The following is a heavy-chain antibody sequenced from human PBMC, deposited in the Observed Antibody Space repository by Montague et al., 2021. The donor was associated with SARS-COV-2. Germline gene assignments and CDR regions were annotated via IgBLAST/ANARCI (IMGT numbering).Heavy chain of an antibody. CDR2: MYDSGITHFASGIT. Sequence: SETLSLTCTVSGGSVSSGSYYWSWIRQPPGGGLEWTGYMYDSGITHFASGITHYNPSLRGRVSISVDRSVNQFSLSLGSVTAADTAVYYCAGREAYKQTMDCWGQGILVTVSS. V-gene: IGHV4-61*01. D-gene: IGHD5-24*01. CDR1: GGSVSSGSYY. CDR3: AGREAYKQTMDC. J-gene: IGHJ4*02.